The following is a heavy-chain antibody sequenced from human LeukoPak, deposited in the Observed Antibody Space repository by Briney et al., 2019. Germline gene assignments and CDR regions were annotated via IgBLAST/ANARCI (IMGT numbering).Heavy chain of an antibody. CDR1: GGSISSQF. Sequence: SDTLSLTCTVSGGSISSQFWSWIRQPPGKGLEWIGNIYNSGTTNYNPSLESRVTISVDTSKNQLSLQLTSVTAADTAVYYCTKATQWLVFDYWGRGTLVTVSS. V-gene: IGHV4-59*11. J-gene: IGHJ4*02. CDR3: TKATQWLVFDY. D-gene: IGHD6-19*01. CDR2: IYNSGTT.